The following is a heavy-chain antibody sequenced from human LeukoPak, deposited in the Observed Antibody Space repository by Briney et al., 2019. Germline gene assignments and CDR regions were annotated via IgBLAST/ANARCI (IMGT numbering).Heavy chain of an antibody. CDR2: IYYSGST. CDR3: AALFGRRLEAFDI. CDR1: GGSIRSYY. D-gene: IGHD3-16*01. J-gene: IGHJ3*02. Sequence: SETLSLTCTVSGGSIRSYYWSWIRQPPGKGLEWIGYIYYSGSTNYNPSLKSRDTISVDTSKNQFSLKLSSVTAADTAVYYCAALFGRRLEAFDIWGQGTMVTVSS. V-gene: IGHV4-59*01.